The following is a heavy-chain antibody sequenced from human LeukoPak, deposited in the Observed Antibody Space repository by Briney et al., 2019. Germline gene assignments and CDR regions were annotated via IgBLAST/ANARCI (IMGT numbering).Heavy chain of an antibody. CDR1: GFTFSDYS. D-gene: IGHD1-26*01. J-gene: IGHJ4*02. CDR3: ARGLSGTYSSYFFDS. CDR2: ISYDGSNK. V-gene: IGHV3-30*04. Sequence: GGSLRLSCAASGFTFSDYSLHWVRQAPGKGLEWVALISYDGSNKYYADSVKGRFTISRDNSKNRLYLQMNSPRAEDTTVYYCARGLSGTYSSYFFDSWGQGTLVTVSS.